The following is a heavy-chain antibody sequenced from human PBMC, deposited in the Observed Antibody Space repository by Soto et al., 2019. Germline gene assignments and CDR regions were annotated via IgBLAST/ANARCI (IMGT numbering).Heavy chain of an antibody. CDR2: ISAYNGNI. CDR1: WYTFIDYG. CDR3: ARDPTGEGAAMFAL. D-gene: IGHD3-10*01. V-gene: IGHV1-18*01. Sequence: SRNRYFKSAWYTFIDYGISWGRQATGQGLEWMGWISAYNGNIKFAQKVQGRVTMTTDTFTSTAYMELRSLRSDDTAVYYCARDPTGEGAAMFALWGQGTLVLVSS. J-gene: IGHJ4*02.